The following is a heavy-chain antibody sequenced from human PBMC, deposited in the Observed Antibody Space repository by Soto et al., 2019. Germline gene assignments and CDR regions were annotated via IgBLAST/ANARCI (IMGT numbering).Heavy chain of an antibody. V-gene: IGHV5-51*01. CDR2: IYPGDSDT. J-gene: IGHJ4*02. Sequence: PGESLKISCKGSGYSFTSYWIGWVRQMPGKGLEWMGIIYPGDSDTRYSPSFQGQVTISADKSISTAYLQWSSLKASDTAMYYCXGGAYSGSPNAWEPFDYWGQGTLVTVSS. CDR3: XGGAYSGSPNAWEPFDY. CDR1: GYSFTSYW. D-gene: IGHD1-26*01.